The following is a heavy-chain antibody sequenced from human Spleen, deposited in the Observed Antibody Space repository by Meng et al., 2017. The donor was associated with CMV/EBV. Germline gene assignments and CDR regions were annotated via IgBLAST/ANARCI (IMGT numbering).Heavy chain of an antibody. J-gene: IGHJ6*02. V-gene: IGHV1-2*02. Sequence: ASVKVSCKASGYTLTGYYMHWVRQAPGQGLEWMGWINPNSGGTNYAQKFQGRVTMTRGTSISTAYMELSRLRSDDTAVYYCARAITVSRDYYGMDVWGQGTTVTVSS. CDR1: GYTLTGYY. CDR3: ARAITVSRDYYGMDV. CDR2: INPNSGGT. D-gene: IGHD4-17*01.